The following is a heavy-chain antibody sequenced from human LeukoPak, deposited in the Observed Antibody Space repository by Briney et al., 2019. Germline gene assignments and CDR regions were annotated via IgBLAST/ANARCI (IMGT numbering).Heavy chain of an antibody. J-gene: IGHJ4*02. CDR2: INQDGREK. V-gene: IGHV3-7*01. CDR3: ARVGHQSVLRYFDWLTGFDY. CDR1: GFTLSSYW. D-gene: IGHD3-9*01. Sequence: GRSLRLSCAASGFTLSSYWMSWVRQPPGKGLEWVANINQDGREKYYVDSVKGRYTISRDNAKNSLYLQMTSLRAEDTAVYYCARVGHQSVLRYFDWLTGFDYWGQGTLVTVSS.